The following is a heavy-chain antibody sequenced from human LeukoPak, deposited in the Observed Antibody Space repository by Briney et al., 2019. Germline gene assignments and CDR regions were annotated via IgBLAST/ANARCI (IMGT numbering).Heavy chain of an antibody. V-gene: IGHV1-18*01. CDR3: ARDRPWWRDSKTPYYYYGMDV. Sequence: ASLKVSCKATGYTFTIYGINWVRQAPGQGLEWMGWISAYNGNTIYAQKLQGRVAMTTDTSTRTVYMELRSLRSDDTAVYYCARDRPWWRDSKTPYYYYGMDVWGQGTTVTVS. D-gene: IGHD2-15*01. CDR1: GYTFTIYG. J-gene: IGHJ6*02. CDR2: ISAYNGNT.